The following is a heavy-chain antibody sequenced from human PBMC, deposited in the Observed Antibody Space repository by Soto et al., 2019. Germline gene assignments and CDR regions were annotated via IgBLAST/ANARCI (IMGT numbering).Heavy chain of an antibody. D-gene: IGHD4-17*01. V-gene: IGHV5-51*01. CDR2: IYPGDSDT. CDR3: ARHIAVTTWRRGYYYYYMDV. Sequence: GESLKISCKGSGYSFTSYWIGWVRQMPGKGLEWMGIIYPGDSDTRYSPSFQGQVTISADKSISTAYLQWSSLKASDTAMYYCARHIAVTTWRRGYYYYYMDVWGKGTTVTVSS. J-gene: IGHJ6*03. CDR1: GYSFTSYW.